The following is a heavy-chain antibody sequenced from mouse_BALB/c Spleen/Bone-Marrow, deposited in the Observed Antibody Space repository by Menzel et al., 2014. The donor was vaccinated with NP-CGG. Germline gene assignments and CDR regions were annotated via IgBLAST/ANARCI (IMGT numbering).Heavy chain of an antibody. CDR3: ARAYY. CDR1: GFTLSRYG. V-gene: IGHV5-6-3*01. J-gene: IGHJ3*01. CDR2: INSDGGST. D-gene: IGHD2-10*01. Sequence: VKVEESGGGLVQFGGSLKLSCAASGFTLSRYGMSWVRPTPDKRLELVAIINSDGGSTYYPDSVKGLFTISRDNAKNXLYLQMSSPKSEDTAMYYCARAYYWGQGTLVTVSA.